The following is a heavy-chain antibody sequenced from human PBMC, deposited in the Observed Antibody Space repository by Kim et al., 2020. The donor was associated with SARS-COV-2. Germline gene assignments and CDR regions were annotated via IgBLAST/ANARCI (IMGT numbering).Heavy chain of an antibody. J-gene: IGHJ6*01. CDR3: VRDGRPGTWWQVLDS. V-gene: IGHV3-48*01. D-gene: IGHD2-8*02. CDR2: ISNGDGGI. CDR1: GFTISDYR. Sequence: GGSLRLSCVAFGFTISDYRMNWVRQAPGKGLEWLSFISNGDGGIYYTDSVRGRFTVSRDDAKNSLYLQMNSLTLDDTAVYYCVRDGRPGTWWQVLDSWG.